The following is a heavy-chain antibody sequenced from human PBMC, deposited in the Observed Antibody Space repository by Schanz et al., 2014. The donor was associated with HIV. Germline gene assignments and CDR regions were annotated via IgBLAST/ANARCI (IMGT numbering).Heavy chain of an antibody. CDR2: ITWDGGST. V-gene: IGHV3-43*01. CDR3: AKQHDSYDNSGYPSTVEYYGMDV. J-gene: IGHJ6*02. D-gene: IGHD3-22*01. Sequence: EVQLVESGGVVVQPGGSLRISCAASGFTFDDYTMHWVRQAPRKGLEWVSLITWDGGSTYYADSVKGRFTISRDNSKNSLYLQMNSLRTEDTALYYCAKQHDSYDNSGYPSTVEYYGMDVWGQGTTVTVSS. CDR1: GFTFDDYT.